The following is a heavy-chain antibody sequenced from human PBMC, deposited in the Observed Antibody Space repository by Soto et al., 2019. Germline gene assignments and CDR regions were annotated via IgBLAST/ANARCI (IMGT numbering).Heavy chain of an antibody. CDR2: IYHSGST. V-gene: IGHV4-30-2*01. Sequence: SETLSLTCAVSGGSISSGGYSWSWIRQPPGKGLEWIGYIYHSGSTYYNPSLKSRVTISVDTSKNQFSLKLSSVTAADTAVYYCARDDYGGAFDYWGQGTLVTVSS. CDR1: GGSISSGGYS. J-gene: IGHJ4*02. CDR3: ARDDYGGAFDY. D-gene: IGHD4-17*01.